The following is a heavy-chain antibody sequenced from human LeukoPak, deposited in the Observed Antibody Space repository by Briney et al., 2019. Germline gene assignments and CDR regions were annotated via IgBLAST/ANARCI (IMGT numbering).Heavy chain of an antibody. J-gene: IGHJ3*02. CDR1: GFTFSSYW. V-gene: IGHV3-7*04. CDR2: IKQDGSEK. D-gene: IGHD3-22*01. Sequence: GGSLRLSCAASGFTFSSYWMSWVRQAPGKGLEWVANIKQDGSEKYYVDSVKGRSTISRDNAKNSLYLQMNSLRAEDTAVYYCARLYYYYDSSGYYYSIAFDIWGQGTMVTVSS. CDR3: ARLYYYYDSSGYYYSIAFDI.